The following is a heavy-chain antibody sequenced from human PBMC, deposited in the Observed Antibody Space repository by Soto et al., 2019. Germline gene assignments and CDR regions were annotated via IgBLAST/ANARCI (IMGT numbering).Heavy chain of an antibody. CDR1: GFTFSSYA. J-gene: IGHJ4*02. Sequence: GGSLRLSCAASGFTFSSYAMSWVRQAPGKGLEWVSAISGSGGSTYYADSVKGRFTISRDNSKNTLYLQMNSLRAEDTAVYYCAKDDAMLYYDILTGYHYFDYWGQGTLVTVSS. CDR2: ISGSGGST. CDR3: AKDDAMLYYDILTGYHYFDY. D-gene: IGHD3-9*01. V-gene: IGHV3-23*01.